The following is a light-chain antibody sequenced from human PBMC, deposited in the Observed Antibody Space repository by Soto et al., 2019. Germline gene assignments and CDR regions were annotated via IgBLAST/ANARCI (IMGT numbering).Light chain of an antibody. CDR2: GAS. CDR1: QSVSNSY. V-gene: IGKV3-20*01. Sequence: EIVLTQSPGTLSLSPGERATLSCRASQSVSNSYLAWYQQKPGQAPRLLIYGASTRAAGIPDRFSGSGSGTDFTLTITRLEPEDSAVYFCQQYTGPPTTFGQGTKVDIK. J-gene: IGKJ1*01. CDR3: QQYTGPPTT.